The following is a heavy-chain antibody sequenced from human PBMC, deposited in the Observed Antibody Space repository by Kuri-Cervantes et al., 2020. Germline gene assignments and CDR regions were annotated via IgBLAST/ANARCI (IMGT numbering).Heavy chain of an antibody. D-gene: IGHD3-3*01. Sequence: GESLKISCAASGFTVSSNYMSWVRQAPGKGLEWVSSIRSSSTFIFYTDSVRGRFTISRDNTENSLYLQMNNLRAEDTAVYCCVSHFGVLIHYWGQGTLVTVSS. V-gene: IGHV3-21*06. CDR2: IRSSSTFI. CDR1: GFTVSSNY. CDR3: VSHFGVLIHY. J-gene: IGHJ4*02.